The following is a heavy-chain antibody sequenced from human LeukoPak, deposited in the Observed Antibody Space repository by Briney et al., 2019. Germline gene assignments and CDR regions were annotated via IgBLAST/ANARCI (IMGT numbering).Heavy chain of an antibody. Sequence: SETLSLTCSVSGGSISSHYWGWIRQPPGKGLEWIGNIYSSGSTYYNASLQSRVTISIDTSKNQFSLRLNSVTAADTAMYYCAKSGGYGLIDYWGQGTRVTVSS. J-gene: IGHJ4*02. CDR2: IYSSGST. V-gene: IGHV4-59*04. CDR3: AKSGGYGLIDY. CDR1: GGSISSHY. D-gene: IGHD1-26*01.